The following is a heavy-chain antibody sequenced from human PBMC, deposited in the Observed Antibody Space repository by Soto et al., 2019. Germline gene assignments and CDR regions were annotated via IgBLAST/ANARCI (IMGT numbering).Heavy chain of an antibody. V-gene: IGHV4-59*01. CDR2: VYNSGST. J-gene: IGHJ4*02. Sequence: SETLSLTCTVSGVSISSNYWTWIRPPPGKGLEWIGYVYNSGSTNYNPSLKSRVTISEDTSKSQFSLKVNSMTAADTAVYYCARYRREAVAGYTLDNWGQGILVTVS. CDR3: ARYRREAVAGYTLDN. D-gene: IGHD6-13*01. CDR1: GVSISSNY.